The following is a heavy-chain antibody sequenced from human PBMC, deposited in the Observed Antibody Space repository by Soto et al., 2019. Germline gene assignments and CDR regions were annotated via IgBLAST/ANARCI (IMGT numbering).Heavy chain of an antibody. CDR1: GLTFSGYV. V-gene: IGHV3-30-3*02. J-gene: IGHJ4*02. D-gene: IGHD3-16*01. CDR3: AKKLGPFDERRDPLDY. CDR2: ISHDGRNK. Sequence: GGSLRLCCAASGLTFSGYVMHWVRQAPGKGLEWVAFISHDGRNKNYGDSVKGRFTISRDKSKNTLYLQMNSLRADDTAVYYCAKKLGPFDERRDPLDYCTRGTLVTVSA.